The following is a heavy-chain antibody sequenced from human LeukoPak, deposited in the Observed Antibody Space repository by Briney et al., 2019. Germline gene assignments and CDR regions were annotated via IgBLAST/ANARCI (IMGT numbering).Heavy chain of an antibody. CDR1: GFTFSSYA. J-gene: IGHJ4*02. Sequence: GGSLRLSCAASGFTFSSYAMHWVRQSLGKGLEWVAVMSHDGFNEYYADSVKGRFTISRDNSKNTLYLQMNSLRAEDTAVYYCAKTEGYRYGYYFGYWGQGTLVTVSS. V-gene: IGHV3-30*18. D-gene: IGHD5-18*01. CDR2: MSHDGFNE. CDR3: AKTEGYRYGYYFGY.